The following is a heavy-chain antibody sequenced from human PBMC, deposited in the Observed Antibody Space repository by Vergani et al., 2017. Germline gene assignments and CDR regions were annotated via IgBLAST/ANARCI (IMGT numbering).Heavy chain of an antibody. D-gene: IGHD3-10*01. V-gene: IGHV3-20*04. CDR1: GFKFDNYG. CDR2: INWNGGST. CDR3: GRVTYYYGSGSYPPDY. Sequence: EVQVVESGGRVVRPGASLTLSCATAGFKFDNYGINWVRQLPGKRLEWVAGINWNGGSTGYADSVKGRFTISRDNAKNSLYLQMNSLRAEDTALYYCGRVTYYYGSGSYPPDYWGQGTLVTVSS. J-gene: IGHJ4*02.